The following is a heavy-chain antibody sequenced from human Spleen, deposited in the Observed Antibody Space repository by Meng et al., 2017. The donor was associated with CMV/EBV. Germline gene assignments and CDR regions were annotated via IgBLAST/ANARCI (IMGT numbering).Heavy chain of an antibody. CDR1: GGSFSGYY. V-gene: IGHV4-34*01. J-gene: IGHJ4*02. D-gene: IGHD3-16*02. CDR3: ASSRHMITFGGVIVG. Sequence: VYGGSFSGYYWSWVRQPPGKGLEWIGEINHSGSTNYNPSLKSRVTISVDTSKNQFSLKLSSVTAADTAVYYCASSRHMITFGGVIVGWGQGTLVTVSS. CDR2: INHSGST.